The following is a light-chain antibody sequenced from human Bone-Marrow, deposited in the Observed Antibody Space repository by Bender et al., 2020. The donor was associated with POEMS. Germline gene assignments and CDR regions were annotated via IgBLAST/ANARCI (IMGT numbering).Light chain of an antibody. J-gene: IGLJ3*02. CDR2: SSH. CDR3: AVWDDSLNGWV. V-gene: IGLV1-44*01. CDR1: SSNIGAHA. Sequence: QSVLTQPPSASGTPGQRVTISCSGGSSNIGAHAVNWYQHLPGTAPKLLIYSSHRRPSEVPDRLSGSRSGPSASLAISGLQSEDEADYYCAVWDDSLNGWVFGGGTKLTVL.